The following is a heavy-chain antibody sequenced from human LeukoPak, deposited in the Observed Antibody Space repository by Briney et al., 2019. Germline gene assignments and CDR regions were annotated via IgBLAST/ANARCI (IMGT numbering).Heavy chain of an antibody. Sequence: PSETLSLTCTVSGGSISSYHWSWIRQSPGKGLEWIGNIYYSGSTNYNPSLKSRVTISLDTSKDQFSLKLSSVTAADTAVYYCARDEVRFPRVFQHWGQGTLVTVSS. CDR2: IYYSGST. J-gene: IGHJ1*01. CDR3: ARDEVRFPRVFQH. D-gene: IGHD2-21*01. V-gene: IGHV4-59*01. CDR1: GGSISSYH.